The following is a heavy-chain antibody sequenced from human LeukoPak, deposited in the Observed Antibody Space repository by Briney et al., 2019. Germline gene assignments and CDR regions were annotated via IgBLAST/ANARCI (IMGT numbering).Heavy chain of an antibody. Sequence: RGSLRLSCAASGFTFSDAGVSWVRHAPGEGRGWVGRIKSKTDGGTTDYAAPVKGRFTISRDDSKNTLYLQMSSLNTEDTAVYFCAHRDTAMVRVDYWGQGTLVTVSS. CDR1: GFTFSDAG. CDR2: IKSKTDGGTT. V-gene: IGHV3-15*01. D-gene: IGHD5-18*01. CDR3: AHRDTAMVRVDY. J-gene: IGHJ4*02.